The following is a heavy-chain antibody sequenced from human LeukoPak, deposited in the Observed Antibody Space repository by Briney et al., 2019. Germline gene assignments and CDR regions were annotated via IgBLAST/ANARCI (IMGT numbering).Heavy chain of an antibody. CDR3: ARAPYYYDSSGGGHAFDI. CDR1: GFTFSDYY. D-gene: IGHD3-22*01. CDR2: ISSSGSTI. J-gene: IGHJ3*02. V-gene: IGHV3-11*04. Sequence: PGGSLRLSCAASGFTFSDYYMSWIRQAPGKGLEWVSHISSSGSTIYYADSVKGRFTISRDNAKNSLYLQMNSLRAEDTAEYYCARAPYYYDSSGGGHAFDIWGQGTMVTVSS.